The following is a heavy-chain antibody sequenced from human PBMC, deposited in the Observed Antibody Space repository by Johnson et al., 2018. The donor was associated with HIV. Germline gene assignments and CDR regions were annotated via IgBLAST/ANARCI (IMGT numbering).Heavy chain of an antibody. CDR1: RFTFDDYG. CDR3: AREGGYCSGGSCVNAFDI. CDR2: IHWNGGGN. D-gene: IGHD2-15*01. Sequence: EQMVESGGGLVQPGGSLRLSCAASRFTFDDYGMSWVRQASGKGLEWVSGIHWNGGGNGSEDSGKGRFTISRDNAKTSPYPQMNSLRAEDTALYYCAREGGYCSGGSCVNAFDIWGQGTMVTVSS. J-gene: IGHJ3*02. V-gene: IGHV3-20*04.